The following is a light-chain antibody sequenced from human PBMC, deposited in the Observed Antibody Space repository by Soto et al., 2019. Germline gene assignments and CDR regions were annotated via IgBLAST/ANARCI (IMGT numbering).Light chain of an antibody. Sequence: EIVMTQSPATLSVSPGERATLSCRASQSVSSNVAWYQQKPGQAPRLLIYGASTRANGIPARFSGSGSGTEFTLTISSLQSEDFAVYYCQQYNNWPPLTFGGGTKVEIK. V-gene: IGKV3-15*01. CDR1: QSVSSN. J-gene: IGKJ4*01. CDR2: GAS. CDR3: QQYNNWPPLT.